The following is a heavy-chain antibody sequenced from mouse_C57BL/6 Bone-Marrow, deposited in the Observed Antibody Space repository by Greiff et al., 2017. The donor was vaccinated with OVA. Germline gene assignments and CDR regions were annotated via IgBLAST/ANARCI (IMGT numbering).Heavy chain of an antibody. J-gene: IGHJ1*03. CDR2: IDPSDSYT. CDR1: GYTFTSYW. D-gene: IGHD1-1*01. Sequence: VQLQESGAELVMPGASVKLSCKASGYTFTSYWMHWVKQRPGQGLEWIGEIDPSDSYTNYNQKFKGKSTLTVDKSSSTAYMQLSSLTSEDSAVYYCVCVFITTVVAPRFDVWGTGTTVTVSS. CDR3: VCVFITTVVAPRFDV. V-gene: IGHV1-69*01.